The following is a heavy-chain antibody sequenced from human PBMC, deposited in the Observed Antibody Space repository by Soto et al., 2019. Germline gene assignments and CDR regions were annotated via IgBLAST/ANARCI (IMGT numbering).Heavy chain of an antibody. CDR2: IKSKTDGGTT. J-gene: IGHJ4*02. Sequence: GGSLRLSCAASGFTFSNAWMSWVRQAPGKGLEWVGRIKSKTDGGTTDYAAPVKGRFTISRDDSKNTLYLQMNSLKTEDTAVYYCTTAWSYCDSSGYESYWGQGTLVTVSS. V-gene: IGHV3-15*01. D-gene: IGHD3-22*01. CDR3: TTAWSYCDSSGYESY. CDR1: GFTFSNAW.